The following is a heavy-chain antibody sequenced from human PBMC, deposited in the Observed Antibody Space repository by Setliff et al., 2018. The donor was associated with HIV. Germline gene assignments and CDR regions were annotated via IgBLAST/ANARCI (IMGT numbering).Heavy chain of an antibody. J-gene: IGHJ3*02. CDR1: GSSISGHF. V-gene: IGHV4-59*11. CDR2: IYTTGST. CDR3: ARVPPEYSSSSQAFDI. D-gene: IGHD6-6*01. Sequence: SETLSLTCTVSGSSISGHFWTWIRQPPGKGLEWIGYIYTTGSTNYNPSLTSRVTISVDTSKNKFSLKMRSVTAADTAVYYCARVPPEYSSSSQAFDIWGQGTKVTVSS.